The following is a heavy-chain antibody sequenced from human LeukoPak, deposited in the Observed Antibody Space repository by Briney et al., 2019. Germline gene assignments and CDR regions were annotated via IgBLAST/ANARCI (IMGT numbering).Heavy chain of an antibody. CDR3: ARDKASTKTGIAAAATNDPVFGY. J-gene: IGHJ4*02. CDR1: GFTFSSYA. Sequence: GRSLRLSCAASGFTFSSYAMHWVRQAPGKGLEWVAVISYDGGNKYYADSVKGRFTISRDNSKNTLYLQMNSLRAEDTAVYYCARDKASTKTGIAAAATNDPVFGYWGQGTLVTVSS. D-gene: IGHD6-13*01. V-gene: IGHV3-30*01. CDR2: ISYDGGNK.